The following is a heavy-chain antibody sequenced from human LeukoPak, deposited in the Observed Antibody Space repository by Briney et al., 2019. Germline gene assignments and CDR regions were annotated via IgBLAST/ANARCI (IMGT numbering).Heavy chain of an antibody. D-gene: IGHD2-21*02. CDR2: IYHSGST. CDR3: ARGPRMGDHLSDY. V-gene: IGHV4-38-2*01. CDR1: GYSISSGYY. Sequence: SETLSLTCAVSGYSISSGYYWGWIRQPPGKGLEWIGSIYHSGSTYYNPSLKSRVTISVDTSKNQFSLKLSSVTAADTAVYYCARGPRMGDHLSDYWGQGTLVTVSS. J-gene: IGHJ4*02.